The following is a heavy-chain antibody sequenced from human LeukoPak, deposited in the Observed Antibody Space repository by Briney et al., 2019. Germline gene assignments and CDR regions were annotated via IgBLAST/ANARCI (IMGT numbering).Heavy chain of an antibody. D-gene: IGHD2-8*02. CDR3: ARGPGGGLYWFDY. CDR2: IIPIFGIA. J-gene: IGHJ4*02. Sequence: GASVTVSFKASGGTFTIYAISWVRQAPGQGLEWMGRIIPIFGIANYAQKFQGRVTITADKSTSTAYMELSSLRSEGTAVYYCARGPGGGLYWFDYWGQGTLVTVSS. CDR1: GGTFTIYA. V-gene: IGHV1-69*17.